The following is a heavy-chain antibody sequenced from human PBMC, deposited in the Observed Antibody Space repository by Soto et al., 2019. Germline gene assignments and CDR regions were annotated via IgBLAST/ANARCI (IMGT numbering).Heavy chain of an antibody. Sequence: GGSLRLSCAASGFTFSSYWMHWVRQAPGKGLVWVSRINSDGSSTSYADSVKGRFTISRDNAKNTLYLQMNSLRAEDTAVYYCARDPPHSSSWYNFDYWGQGTLVTVSS. CDR2: INSDGSST. CDR1: GFTFSSYW. J-gene: IGHJ4*02. CDR3: ARDPPHSSSWYNFDY. V-gene: IGHV3-74*01. D-gene: IGHD6-13*01.